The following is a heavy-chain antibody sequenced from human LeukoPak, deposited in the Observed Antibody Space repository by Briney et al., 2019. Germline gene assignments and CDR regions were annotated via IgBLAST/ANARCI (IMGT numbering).Heavy chain of an antibody. CDR3: ATGGHVRVYDSSAYYGHY. J-gene: IGHJ4*02. CDR1: GYTFTSYY. D-gene: IGHD3-22*01. CDR2: INPNRGST. V-gene: IGHV1-46*01. Sequence: ASVKVSCKASGYTFTSYYMYWVRQAPGQGLEWMGIINPNRGSTSYAQKFQGRVTMARDMSTSTVYMELSSLRSEDTAVYYCATGGHVRVYDSSAYYGHYWGQGTLVTVSS.